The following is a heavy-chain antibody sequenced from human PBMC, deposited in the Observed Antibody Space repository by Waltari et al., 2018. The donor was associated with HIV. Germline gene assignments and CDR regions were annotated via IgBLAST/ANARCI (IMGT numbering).Heavy chain of an antibody. D-gene: IGHD3-10*01. J-gene: IGHJ4*02. CDR2: VWYDGTQK. CDR1: GFSFSSYG. V-gene: IGHV3-33*01. Sequence: QVQLVESGGGVVQPGKSLTLSCAASGFSFSSYGMHWVRQAPGKGLEWLVIVWYDGTQKYYADSGRGRVTSSRDNSKNTVFLQMASLRAEDTAMYYCARDREGFGEALDHWGQGTLVTVSS. CDR3: ARDREGFGEALDH.